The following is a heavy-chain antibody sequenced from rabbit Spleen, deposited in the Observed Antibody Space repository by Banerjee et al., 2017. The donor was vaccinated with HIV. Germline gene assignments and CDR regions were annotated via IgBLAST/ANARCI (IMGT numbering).Heavy chain of an antibody. Sequence: QEQLEESGGGLVQPEGSLALTCKASGFSFSSNAMCWVRQAPGKGLEWIACIYAGSSGITYYASWAKGRFTISKTSSTTVTLQMTSLTAADTATYFCARDGDGSGDWRLDLWGQGTLVTVS. CDR2: IYAGSSGIT. V-gene: IGHV1S45*01. CDR3: ARDGDGSGDWRLDL. J-gene: IGHJ4*01. CDR1: GFSFSSNA. D-gene: IGHD1-1*01.